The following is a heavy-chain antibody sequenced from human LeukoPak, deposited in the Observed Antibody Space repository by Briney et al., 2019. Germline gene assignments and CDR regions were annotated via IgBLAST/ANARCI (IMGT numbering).Heavy chain of an antibody. CDR2: IYPGDSDS. Sequence: AESLKISCEGSGYSFTSYWIGWVRQMPGKGLEWMGIIYPGDSDSRYCPSLQGQVTISADKSISTAYLQWSSLKASDTAMYYCAREGPGSSWYWGQGTLVTVSS. D-gene: IGHD6-13*01. J-gene: IGHJ4*02. CDR1: GYSFTSYW. V-gene: IGHV5-51*01. CDR3: AREGPGSSWY.